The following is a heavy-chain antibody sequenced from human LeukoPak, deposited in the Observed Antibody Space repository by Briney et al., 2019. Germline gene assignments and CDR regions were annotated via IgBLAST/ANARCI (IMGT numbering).Heavy chain of an antibody. CDR3: AKKDWVAALPH. J-gene: IGHJ4*02. CDR2: ISYDGSNK. Sequence: PGGSLRLSCAASGFTFSSYGMHWVRQAPGKGLEWVAVISYDGSNKYYADSVKGRFTISRDNSKNTLYLQMNSLRAEDTAVYYCAKKDWVAALPHWGQGTLVTVSS. V-gene: IGHV3-30*18. CDR1: GFTFSSYG. D-gene: IGHD6-13*01.